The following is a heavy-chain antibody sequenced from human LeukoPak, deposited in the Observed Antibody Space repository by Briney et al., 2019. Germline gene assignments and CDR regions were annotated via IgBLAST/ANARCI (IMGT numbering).Heavy chain of an antibody. D-gene: IGHD6-13*01. V-gene: IGHV4-59*01. Sequence: SETLSLTCTVSGGSINNYYWSWIRQPPWKGLEWIGYIYYSGSTNYNPSLKSQVTISVDTSKNQFSLKLSSVTAADTAVYYCARAGGSIAAAGTEGINFQHWGQGTLVTVSS. J-gene: IGHJ1*01. CDR1: GGSINNYY. CDR2: IYYSGST. CDR3: ARAGGSIAAAGTEGINFQH.